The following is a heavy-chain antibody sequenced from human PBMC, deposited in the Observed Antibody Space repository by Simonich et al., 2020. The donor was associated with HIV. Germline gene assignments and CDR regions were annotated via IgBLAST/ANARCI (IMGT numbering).Heavy chain of an antibody. CDR2: SNHSWSH. CDR1: GGSFSGYY. V-gene: IGHV4-34*01. Sequence: QVQLQQWGAGLLKPSETLSLTCAVYGGSFSGYYWTWIRQPPGKGLEWIGESNHSWSHNYNPSLKSRVTMSVDTSRNQFSLKLNSVTAADTAIYYCARLRGDRYDYWGQGTLVTVSS. CDR3: ARLRGDRYDY. J-gene: IGHJ4*02. D-gene: IGHD2-21*02.